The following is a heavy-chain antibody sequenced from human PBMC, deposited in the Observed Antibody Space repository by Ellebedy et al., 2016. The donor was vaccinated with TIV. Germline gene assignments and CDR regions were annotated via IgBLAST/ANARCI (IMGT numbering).Heavy chain of an antibody. CDR2: ISNGGDTT. CDR3: AKTASKGRGWRTPIDY. D-gene: IGHD6-19*01. J-gene: IGHJ4*02. Sequence: PGGSLRLSCAASGFTFGCCAMGWVRQAPGKGLEWVSVISNGGDTTYADSVKGRFTISRDNSKRTLYLQMNSLRAEDTAVYYCAKTASKGRGWRTPIDYWGQGTLVTVSS. V-gene: IGHV3-23*01. CDR1: GFTFGCCA.